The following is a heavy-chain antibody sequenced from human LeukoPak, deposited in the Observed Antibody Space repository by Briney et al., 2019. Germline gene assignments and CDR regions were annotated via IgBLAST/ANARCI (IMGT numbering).Heavy chain of an antibody. CDR3: ARDRGGDDAFDF. V-gene: IGHV3-21*06. CDR1: GFTFSSFN. CDR2: ISSLSTFI. Sequence: GGSLRLSCAASGFTFSSFNMIWVRQAPGKGLEWVSSISSLSTFIYYADSVKGRFTISRDNAKNTLYLQMNSLRAEDTAVYYCARDRGGDDAFDFWGQGTMVTVSS. J-gene: IGHJ3*01. D-gene: IGHD2-21*01.